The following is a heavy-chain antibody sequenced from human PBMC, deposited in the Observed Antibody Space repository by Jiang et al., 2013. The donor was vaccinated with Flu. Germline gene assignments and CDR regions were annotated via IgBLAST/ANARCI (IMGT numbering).Heavy chain of an antibody. CDR3: AREAIFGVVISYYGMDV. CDR1: GYPFNTYA. CDR2: INNGNGNT. V-gene: IGHV1-3*04. J-gene: IGHJ6*02. Sequence: GAEVKKPGASVKVSCKASGYPFNTYAMYWVRQAPGQRLEWMGRINNGNGNTKYSQKFQGRLTITRDTSASTVYMELSSLRSEDTAVYYCAREAIFGVVISYYGMDVWAQGTMVTVSS. D-gene: IGHD3-3*01.